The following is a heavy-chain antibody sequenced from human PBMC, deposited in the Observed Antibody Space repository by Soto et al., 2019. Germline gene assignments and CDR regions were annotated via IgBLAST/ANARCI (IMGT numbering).Heavy chain of an antibody. Sequence: GGSLRLSCAASGFTFSSYSMNWVRQAPGKGLEYVSCISSSGNGTYYANSVQGRFTISRDNSKNTVYLQMGSLRPEDMAVYYCARRARPDFYYMDVWGKGTTVTVSS. J-gene: IGHJ6*03. D-gene: IGHD6-6*01. V-gene: IGHV3-64*01. CDR3: ARRARPDFYYMDV. CDR1: GFTFSSYS. CDR2: ISSSGNGT.